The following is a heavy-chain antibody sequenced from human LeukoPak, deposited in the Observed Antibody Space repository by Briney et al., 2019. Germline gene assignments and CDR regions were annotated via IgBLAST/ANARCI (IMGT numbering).Heavy chain of an antibody. CDR2: IKQDGSEK. V-gene: IGHV3-7*03. D-gene: IGHD5-12*01. CDR1: GFTFSIYW. Sequence: GGSLKLSCAASGFTFSIYWMSWVRQAPGKGLEWVANIKQDGSEKYYVDSVRGRFTISRDNAKNSLYLQMNSLRAEDTAVYYCARVYGSGYDFRGAFDSWGQGTMVTVSS. CDR3: ARVYGSGYDFRGAFDS. J-gene: IGHJ3*02.